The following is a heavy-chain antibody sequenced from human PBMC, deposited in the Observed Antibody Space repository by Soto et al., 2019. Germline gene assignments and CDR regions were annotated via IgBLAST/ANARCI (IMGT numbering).Heavy chain of an antibody. J-gene: IGHJ5*02. D-gene: IGHD3-10*01. CDR2: ISAYNGNT. CDR1: GYTFTSYG. V-gene: IGHV1-18*01. CDR3: ARDIDVTLQLWFGSGFEP. Sequence: QVQLVQSGAEVKKPGASVKVSCKASGYTFTSYGISWVRQAPGQGLEWMGWISAYNGNTNYAQKLQGRVTMTTDTSTSTAYMELRSLRSDDTAVYYCARDIDVTLQLWFGSGFEPWGQGTLVTVSS.